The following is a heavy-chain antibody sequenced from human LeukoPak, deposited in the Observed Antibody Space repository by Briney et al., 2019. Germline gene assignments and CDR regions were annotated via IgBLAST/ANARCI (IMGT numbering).Heavy chain of an antibody. D-gene: IGHD2-2*01. CDR2: IYHSGST. CDR1: GGSISSGGYS. V-gene: IGHV4-30-2*01. Sequence: PSQTLSLTCAVSGGSISSGGYSWSWIRQPPGKGLEWIGYIYHSGSTYYNPSLKSRVTISVDRSKNQFSLKLSSVTAADTAVYYCARAHYALDYWGQGTLVTVSS. CDR3: ARAHYALDY. J-gene: IGHJ4*02.